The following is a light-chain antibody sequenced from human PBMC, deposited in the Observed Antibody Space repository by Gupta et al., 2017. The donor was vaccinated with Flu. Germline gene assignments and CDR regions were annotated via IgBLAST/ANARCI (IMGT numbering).Light chain of an antibody. J-gene: IGKJ4*01. CDR1: QIVFAY. Sequence: TLSLPPVVRATLSCMPSQIVFAYLAWYQHKPGRAPRLLIYDASTRAPGVPARFSGSGYGTEFTLSISSLEPEDFAVYYCHQRSSWPPLTFGGGTKVEI. CDR2: DAS. V-gene: IGKV3-11*01. CDR3: HQRSSWPPLT.